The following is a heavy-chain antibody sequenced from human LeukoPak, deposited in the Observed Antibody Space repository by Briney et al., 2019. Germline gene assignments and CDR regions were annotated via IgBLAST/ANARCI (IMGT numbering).Heavy chain of an antibody. V-gene: IGHV4-61*02. D-gene: IGHD3-10*01. J-gene: IGHJ4*02. CDR3: ARLVNRGLFDY. CDR1: GGSVSSGDYY. Sequence: PSETLSLTCTVSGGSVSSGDYYWSWIRQPAGKELEWIGRIYTSGITIYNPSLSSRVTISVDTSKNQVSLKLSSVTAADTAVYYCARLVNRGLFDYWGQGTLVTVSS. CDR2: IYTSGIT.